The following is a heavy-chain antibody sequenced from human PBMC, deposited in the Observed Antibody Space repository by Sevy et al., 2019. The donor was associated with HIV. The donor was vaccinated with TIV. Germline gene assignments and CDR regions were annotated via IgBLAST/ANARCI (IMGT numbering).Heavy chain of an antibody. D-gene: IGHD1-26*01. CDR2: ITDSGST. V-gene: IGHV4-39*07. J-gene: IGHJ5*02. CDR1: GGSIRRGDYF. Sequence: SETLSLTCSVTGGSIRRGDYFWGWIRQSPGKGLEWIGSITDSGSTYYNPSLKSRVTMSVDTSKNQFSLKLSSVTAADTAVYYCARASASGSYVEWFDPWGQGTLVTVSS. CDR3: ARASASGSYVEWFDP.